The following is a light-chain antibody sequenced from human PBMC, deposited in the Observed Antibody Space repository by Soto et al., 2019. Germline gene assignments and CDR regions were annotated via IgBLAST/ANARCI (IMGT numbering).Light chain of an antibody. Sequence: QSALTQPPSVSAAPGQKVTISCSGSSSTIANYYVFWFQQLPGTAPKLLIYENNKRPSGIPGRFSGSKSGTSATLGITGLQTGDEADYYCGTWDSSLSGFVFGTGTKVTVL. CDR3: GTWDSSLSGFV. CDR2: ENN. V-gene: IGLV1-51*02. CDR1: SSTIANYY. J-gene: IGLJ1*01.